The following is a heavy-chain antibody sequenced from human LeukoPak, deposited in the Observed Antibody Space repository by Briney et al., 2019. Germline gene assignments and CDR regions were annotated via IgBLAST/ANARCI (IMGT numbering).Heavy chain of an antibody. Sequence: ASVKVSCKASGYTFTGYYMHWVRQAPGQGLEWMGWINPNSGGTNYAQKFQGRVTMTRDTSISTAYMELSRLRSDDTAVYYCARVPNIVVVPAAMDYWFDPWGQGTLVTVSS. CDR2: INPNSGGT. CDR3: ARVPNIVVVPAAMDYWFDP. J-gene: IGHJ5*02. V-gene: IGHV1-2*02. D-gene: IGHD2-2*01. CDR1: GYTFTGYY.